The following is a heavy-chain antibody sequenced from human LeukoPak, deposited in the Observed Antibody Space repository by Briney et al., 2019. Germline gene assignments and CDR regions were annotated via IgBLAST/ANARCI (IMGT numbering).Heavy chain of an antibody. CDR2: ISGSGGST. V-gene: IGHV3-23*01. D-gene: IGHD3-10*01. CDR3: AKGSYGSGSYVDY. J-gene: IGHJ4*02. Sequence: GGSLRLSCAASGFTFSSDAMSWVRQAPGKGLEWVSAISGSGGSTYYADSVKGRFTISRDNSKNTLYLQMNSLRAEDTALYYCAKGSYGSGSYVDYWGQGTLITVSS. CDR1: GFTFSSDA.